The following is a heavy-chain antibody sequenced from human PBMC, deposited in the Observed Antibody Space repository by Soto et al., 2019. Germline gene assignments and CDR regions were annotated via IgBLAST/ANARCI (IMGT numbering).Heavy chain of an antibody. Sequence: QVQLVQSGAEVKKPGSSVRVACRASGDMFATFTITWMLQAPGRALEWVGGFVPSSAKSSYAQKLEGRGTSTADESTGTSFTELSSLSTEHTDVYYCAREGSVLAPATATSDYYYCARDFWGQGTTVTVSS. D-gene: IGHD2-15*01. CDR1: GDMFATFT. V-gene: IGHV1-69*12. CDR2: FVPSSAKS. CDR3: AREGSVLAPATATSDYYYCARDF. J-gene: IGHJ6*02.